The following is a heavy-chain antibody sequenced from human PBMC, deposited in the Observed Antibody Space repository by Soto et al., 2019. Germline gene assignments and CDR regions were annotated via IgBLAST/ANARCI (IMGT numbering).Heavy chain of an antibody. J-gene: IGHJ6*02. CDR3: ARDLWGYCATDCYSLDV. CDR2: MYNTVGT. V-gene: IGHV4-59*01. Sequence: SETLSLTCTVSGGSISGYYWSWIRQPPGKGLKWIGYMYNTVGTVYNPSSKTRVTLSVDTSKNQFALKLNSVTAADSAVYYCARDLWGYCATDCYSLDVWGQGTTVTVS. CDR1: GGSISGYY. D-gene: IGHD2-21*02.